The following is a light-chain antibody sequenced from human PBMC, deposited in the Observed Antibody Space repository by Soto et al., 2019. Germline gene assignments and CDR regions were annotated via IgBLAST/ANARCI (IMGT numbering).Light chain of an antibody. V-gene: IGKV1-9*01. CDR1: QDIRSF. Sequence: IQVTQSPSSLSASIGDRVTITCRASQDIRSFLAWYQQKPGNAPELLIFRASTLQSGVPSRFSGSGSGTYFTLTISSLQPEDFATYYCQQLRDYPLTFGGGTKVEIK. CDR3: QQLRDYPLT. J-gene: IGKJ4*01. CDR2: RAS.